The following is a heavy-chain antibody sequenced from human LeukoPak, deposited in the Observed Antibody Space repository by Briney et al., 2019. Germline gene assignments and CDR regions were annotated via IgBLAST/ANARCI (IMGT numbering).Heavy chain of an antibody. J-gene: IGHJ4*02. CDR1: GFTFSTNW. Sequence: GGSLRLSCAASGFTFSTNWMSWVRQAPGKGLEWVANIKQDGSAKYYVDSVKGRFTISRDNAKNSLYLQMNSLRAEDTAVYYRARDVPLRYYDSSGYYGGAFDYWGQGTLVTVSS. CDR2: IKQDGSAK. D-gene: IGHD3-22*01. CDR3: ARDVPLRYYDSSGYYGGAFDY. V-gene: IGHV3-7*01.